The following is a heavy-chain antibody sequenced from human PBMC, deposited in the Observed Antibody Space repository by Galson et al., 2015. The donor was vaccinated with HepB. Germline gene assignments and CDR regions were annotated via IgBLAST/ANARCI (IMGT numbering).Heavy chain of an antibody. Sequence: SVKVSCKASDYTFTSYGISWVRQAPGQGLEWMGWISAYNGNTNYAQKLQGRVTMTTDTSTSTAYMELRSLRSDDTAVYYCARGSRKTTPNSGGWFDPWGQGTLVTVSS. J-gene: IGHJ5*02. V-gene: IGHV1-18*01. CDR2: ISAYNGNT. D-gene: IGHD4-17*01. CDR3: ARGSRKTTPNSGGWFDP. CDR1: DYTFTSYG.